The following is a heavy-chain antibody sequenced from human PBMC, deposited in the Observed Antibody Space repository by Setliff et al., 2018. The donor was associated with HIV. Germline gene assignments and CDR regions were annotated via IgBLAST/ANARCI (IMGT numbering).Heavy chain of an antibody. D-gene: IGHD3-9*01. Sequence: SETLSLPCTVSGGSISSGGYYWSWIRHHPGKGLEWIGYIHYSGNTYYNPSHKRRLTISVDTSNNQSSLNLSAVTPADTAVYYCAREKGRYFDWSHTRNAFDIWGQGTMVTVSS. V-gene: IGHV4-31*03. CDR2: IHYSGNT. J-gene: IGHJ3*02. CDR1: GGSISSGGYY. CDR3: AREKGRYFDWSHTRNAFDI.